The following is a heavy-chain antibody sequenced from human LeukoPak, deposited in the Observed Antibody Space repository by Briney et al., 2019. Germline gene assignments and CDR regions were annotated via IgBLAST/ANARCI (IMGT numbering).Heavy chain of an antibody. CDR2: INHSGST. CDR1: GGSFSGYY. CDR3: AREARSSGWYVDY. Sequence: SETLSLTCAVYGGSFSGYYWSWIRQPPGKGLEWIGEINHSGSTNYNPSLKSRVTISVDTSKNQFSRKLSSVTAADTAVYYCAREARSSGWYVDYWGQGTLVTVSS. V-gene: IGHV4-34*01. J-gene: IGHJ4*02. D-gene: IGHD6-19*01.